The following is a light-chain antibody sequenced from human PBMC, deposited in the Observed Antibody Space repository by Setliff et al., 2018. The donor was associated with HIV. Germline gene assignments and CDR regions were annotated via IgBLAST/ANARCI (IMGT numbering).Light chain of an antibody. CDR1: SRNVCGYNY. CDR3: CSYVGSGTPYV. V-gene: IGLV2-23*02. Sequence: QSALTQPASASGSPGQSITITCPGNSRNVCGYNYVSWYQQHTGKAPKLMIYDVTKRPSGVSNRISGAKSGNTAALTIPGLHAEDEADYYCCSYVGSGTPYVFGTGTKVTVL. J-gene: IGLJ1*01. CDR2: DVT.